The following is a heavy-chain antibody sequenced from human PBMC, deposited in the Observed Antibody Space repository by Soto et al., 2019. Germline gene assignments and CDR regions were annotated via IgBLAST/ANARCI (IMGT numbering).Heavy chain of an antibody. CDR3: ASDLNRYSYGYYYYYGMDV. Sequence: ASVKVSCKASGYTFTSYYMHWVRQAPGQGLEWMGIINPSGGSTSYAQKFQGRVTMTRDTSTSTVYMELSSLRSEDTAVYYCASDLNRYSYGYYYYYGMDVWGQGTTVTAP. J-gene: IGHJ6*02. CDR2: INPSGGST. V-gene: IGHV1-46*01. D-gene: IGHD5-18*01. CDR1: GYTFTSYY.